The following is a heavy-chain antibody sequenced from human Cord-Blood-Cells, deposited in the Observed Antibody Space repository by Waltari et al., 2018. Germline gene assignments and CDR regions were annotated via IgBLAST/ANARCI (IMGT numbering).Heavy chain of an antibody. CDR2: IYYSGST. Sequence: QVQLQESGPGLVKPSETMSLTCPVSGASISSPYWSWIRQPPGKGLEWIGYIYYSGSTNYNPSLKSRVTISVDTSKNQFSLKLSSVTAADTAVYYCARGGGAFDIWGQGTMVTVSS. V-gene: IGHV4-59*11. J-gene: IGHJ3*02. CDR3: ARGGGAFDI. CDR1: GASISSPY.